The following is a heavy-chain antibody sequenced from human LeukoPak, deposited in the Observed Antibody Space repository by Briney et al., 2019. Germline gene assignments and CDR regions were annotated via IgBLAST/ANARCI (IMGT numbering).Heavy chain of an antibody. CDR1: GGSFSGYY. CDR3: ARASLTYYYDSSGYSNDSYYYYYMDV. J-gene: IGHJ6*03. Sequence: KPSENLSLTCAVYGGSFSGYYWSWIRQPPGKGLEWIGYIYYSESTNYNPSLKSRVAISVDTSKNQFSLKLSSVTAADTAVYYCARASLTYYYDSSGYSNDSYYYYYMDVWGKGTTVTVSS. D-gene: IGHD3-22*01. CDR2: IYYSEST. V-gene: IGHV4-59*01.